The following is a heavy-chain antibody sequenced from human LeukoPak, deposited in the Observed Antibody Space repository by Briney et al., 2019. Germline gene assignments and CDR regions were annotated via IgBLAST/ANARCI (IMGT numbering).Heavy chain of an antibody. V-gene: IGHV3-33*01. J-gene: IGHJ4*02. Sequence: PGGSLRLSCAASGFTFSSYGMHWVRQAPGKGLEWVAVIWYDRSNKYYADSVKGRFTISRDNSKNTLYLQMNSLRAEDTAVYYCARDYSSGSMDYWGQGTLVTVSS. CDR2: IWYDRSNK. CDR3: ARDYSSGSMDY. D-gene: IGHD6-19*01. CDR1: GFTFSSYG.